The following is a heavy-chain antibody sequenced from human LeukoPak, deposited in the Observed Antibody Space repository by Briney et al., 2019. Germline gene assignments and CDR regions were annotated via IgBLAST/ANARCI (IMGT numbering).Heavy chain of an antibody. CDR2: IYHSGRT. Sequence: SETLSLTCAVSGCPIRSSNWWSWVRPPPGKGLEWLGEIYHSGRTKYNPSLRSRVTRSVDKSKNQVSLKLSSVTAADTAVYYCARDVRGSYLDYFDYWGQGTLVTVSS. CDR1: GCPIRSSNW. V-gene: IGHV4-4*02. J-gene: IGHJ4*02. CDR3: ARDVRGSYLDYFDY. D-gene: IGHD1-26*01.